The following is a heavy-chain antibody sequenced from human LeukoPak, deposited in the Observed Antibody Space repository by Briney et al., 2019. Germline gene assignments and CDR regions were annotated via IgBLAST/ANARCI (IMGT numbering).Heavy chain of an antibody. CDR1: GYTFTSYG. CDR3: ARGGGGQQLVFGDDAFDI. D-gene: IGHD6-13*01. V-gene: IGHV1-18*01. CDR2: ISAYNGNT. Sequence: GASVKVSCKASGYTFTSYGISWVRQAPGQGLEWMGWISAYNGNTNYAQKLQGRVTITADESTSTAYMELSSLRSEDTAVYYCARGGGGQQLVFGDDAFDIWGQGTMVTVSS. J-gene: IGHJ3*02.